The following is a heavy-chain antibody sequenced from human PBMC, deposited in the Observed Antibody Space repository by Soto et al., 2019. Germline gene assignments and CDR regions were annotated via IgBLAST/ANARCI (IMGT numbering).Heavy chain of an antibody. CDR2: IYNSGNT. Sequence: QVQLQESGPGLVKPSQTLSLTCTVSGGSISDGAYYWSWIRQPPGKGLEWIGHIYNSGNTYNNPSLKSRLTISVDTSKNQFSLNLNSVTAADTAVDYCASGLSGDKVDQWGQGTLVTVSS. D-gene: IGHD2-21*01. CDR1: GGSISDGAYY. J-gene: IGHJ4*02. CDR3: ASGLSGDKVDQ. V-gene: IGHV4-30-4*01.